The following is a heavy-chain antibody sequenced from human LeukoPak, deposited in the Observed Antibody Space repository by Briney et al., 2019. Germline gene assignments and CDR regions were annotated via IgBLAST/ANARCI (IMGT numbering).Heavy chain of an antibody. Sequence: ASVKVSCKVSGYTLTELSMHWVRQAPGNGLEWMGGFDPEDGETIYAQKFQGRVTMTEDTSTDTAYMELSSLRSEDTAVYYCAPALMVRGVIRAFDIWGQGTMVTVSS. CDR1: GYTLTELS. CDR3: APALMVRGVIRAFDI. CDR2: FDPEDGET. J-gene: IGHJ3*02. D-gene: IGHD3-10*01. V-gene: IGHV1-24*01.